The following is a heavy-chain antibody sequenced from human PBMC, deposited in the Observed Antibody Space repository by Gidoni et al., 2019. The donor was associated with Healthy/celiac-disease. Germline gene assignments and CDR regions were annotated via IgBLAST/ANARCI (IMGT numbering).Heavy chain of an antibody. V-gene: IGHV3-21*01. CDR2: ISSSSSYI. Sequence: EVQLVESGGGLVKPGGSLRLSCAASGFTFSSYSMNWVRQAPGKGLEWVSSISSSSSYIYYADSVKGRFTISRDNAKNSLYLQMNSLRAEDTAVYYCARLAMVTEYYYYYGMDVWGQGTTVTVSS. J-gene: IGHJ6*02. CDR1: GFTFSSYS. D-gene: IGHD5-18*01. CDR3: ARLAMVTEYYYYYGMDV.